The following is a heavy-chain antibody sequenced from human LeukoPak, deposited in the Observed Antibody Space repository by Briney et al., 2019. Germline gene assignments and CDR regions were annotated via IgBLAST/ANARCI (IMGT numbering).Heavy chain of an antibody. CDR3: AREFEGLERRSGAFDI. CDR1: GGSISSGGYY. J-gene: IGHJ3*02. D-gene: IGHD1-1*01. CDR2: IYYSGST. V-gene: IGHV4-61*08. Sequence: PSQTLSLTCTVSGGSISSGGYYWSWIRQPPGKGLEWIGYIYYSGSTNYNPSLKSRVTISVDTSKNQFSLKLSSVTAADTAVYYCAREFEGLERRSGAFDIWGQGTMVTVSS.